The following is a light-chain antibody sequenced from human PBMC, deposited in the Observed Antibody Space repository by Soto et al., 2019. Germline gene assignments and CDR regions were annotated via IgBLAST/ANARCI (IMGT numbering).Light chain of an antibody. Sequence: EVVMTQSPDTLSVSPGERATLSCRASQSVSSNLAWYQQKLGQAPRLLIYSASTRATGISARFSGSGSGTDFTLTISTLQSEDFAIYYCQQYNNWPRTFGQGTRVEIK. CDR3: QQYNNWPRT. V-gene: IGKV3-15*01. CDR1: QSVSSN. CDR2: SAS. J-gene: IGKJ1*01.